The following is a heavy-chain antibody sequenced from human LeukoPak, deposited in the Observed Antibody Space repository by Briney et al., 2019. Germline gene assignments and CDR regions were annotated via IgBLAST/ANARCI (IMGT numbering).Heavy chain of an antibody. Sequence: PSETLSLACTVSGASIKNYYWSWIRQPPGKGLEWIGYIYYSGTTYYNPSLKSRVSMSVDTSKKQYSLNPSSVTAADTAVYYCARVYSSSWFFDYWGQGTLVTVSS. CDR1: GASIKNYY. D-gene: IGHD6-13*01. CDR3: ARVYSSSWFFDY. V-gene: IGHV4-59*01. J-gene: IGHJ4*02. CDR2: IYYSGTT.